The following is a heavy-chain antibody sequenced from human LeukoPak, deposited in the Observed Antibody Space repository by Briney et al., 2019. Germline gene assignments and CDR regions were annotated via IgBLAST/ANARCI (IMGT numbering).Heavy chain of an antibody. V-gene: IGHV3-23*01. CDR3: ASAYYDILTGYSAIDKCDY. J-gene: IGHJ4*02. D-gene: IGHD3-9*01. CDR1: GFSFSSYA. Sequence: GGSLRLSCAASGFSFSSYAMSWVRQAPGKRLEWVSAISGSGGSTYYADSVKGRFTISRDNSKNTLYLQMNSLRAEDTAVYYCASAYYDILTGYSAIDKCDYWGQGTLVTVSS. CDR2: ISGSGGST.